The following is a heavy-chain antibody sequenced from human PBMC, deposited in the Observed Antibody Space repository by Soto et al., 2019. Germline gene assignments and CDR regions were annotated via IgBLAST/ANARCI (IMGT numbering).Heavy chain of an antibody. J-gene: IGHJ4*02. CDR3: ARVLSTAAVDC. CDR2: TYYSGYT. CDR1: GGSIRSGGYY. Sequence: SETLSLTCTVSGGSIRSGGYYWTWIRQHPGKGLERIGYTYYSGYTNYNPSLKSRVTISVDASKNQFSVKLSSVTAADTAVYYCARVLSTAAVDCWGQGTLVTVSS. V-gene: IGHV4-31*03. D-gene: IGHD6-13*01.